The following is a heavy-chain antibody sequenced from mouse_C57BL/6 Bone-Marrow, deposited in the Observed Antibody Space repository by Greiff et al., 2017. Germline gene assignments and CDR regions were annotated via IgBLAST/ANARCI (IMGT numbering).Heavy chain of an antibody. CDR3: ARQGHWYLDV. CDR1: GFTFSSYG. CDR2: ISSGGSYT. J-gene: IGHJ1*03. Sequence: EVKLEESGGDLVKPGGSLKLSCAASGFTFSSYGMSWVRQTPDKRLEWVATISSGGSYTYYPDSVKGRFTISRDNAKNTLYLQMSSLKSEDTAMYYGARQGHWYLDVWGTGTTVPVSS. V-gene: IGHV5-6*02.